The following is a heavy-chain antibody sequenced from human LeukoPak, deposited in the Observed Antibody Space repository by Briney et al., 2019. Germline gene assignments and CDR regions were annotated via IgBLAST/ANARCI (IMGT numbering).Heavy chain of an antibody. Sequence: ASVKVSCKASGYTLTTYGVTWVRQAPGQGLEWMGWISTNNGNTNYAQKLQGRVTLTTDTSTSTAYMELRSLRSDDTAVYYCARGTYFDYWGQGTRVTVSS. J-gene: IGHJ4*02. V-gene: IGHV1-18*01. D-gene: IGHD1-1*01. CDR3: ARGTYFDY. CDR1: GYTLTTYG. CDR2: ISTNNGNT.